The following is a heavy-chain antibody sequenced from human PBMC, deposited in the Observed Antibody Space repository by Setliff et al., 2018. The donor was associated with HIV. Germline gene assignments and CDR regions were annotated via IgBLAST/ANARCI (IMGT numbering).Heavy chain of an antibody. V-gene: IGHV3-72*01. J-gene: IGHJ6*03. D-gene: IGHD3-10*01. CDR1: GFTFSDHY. CDR2: SRNKANSYTT. CDR3: ARGRLLWSGSYYYYYMDV. Sequence: GGSLRLSCAASGFTFSDHYMDWVRQAPGKGLEWVGRSRNKANSYTTEYAASVKGRFTISTDDSNNSLYLQMNSLKTDDTAVYYCARGRLLWSGSYYYYYMDVWGKGTTVTVSS.